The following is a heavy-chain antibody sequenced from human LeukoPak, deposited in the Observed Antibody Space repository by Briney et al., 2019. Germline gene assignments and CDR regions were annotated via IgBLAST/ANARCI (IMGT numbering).Heavy chain of an antibody. CDR2: ISAYNGNT. CDR1: GYTFTSYG. D-gene: IGHD3-10*01. V-gene: IGHV1-18*01. Sequence: ASVKVSCKASGYTFTSYGISWVRQAPGQGLEWMGWISAYNGNTNYAQKLQGRVTMTTDTSTSTAYMELRSLRSDDTAVYYCARERGRRWLGSVHDAFDIWGQGTMVTVSS. CDR3: ARERGRRWLGSVHDAFDI. J-gene: IGHJ3*02.